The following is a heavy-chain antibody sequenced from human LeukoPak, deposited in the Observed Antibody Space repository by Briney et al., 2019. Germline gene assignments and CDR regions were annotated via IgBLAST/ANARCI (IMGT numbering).Heavy chain of an antibody. Sequence: SETLSLTCTVSGGSISSYYWSWIRQPPGKGLEWIGYIYYSGSTNYNPPLKSRVTISVDTSKNQFSLKLSSVTAADTAVCYCARGGGGSGYLRYYYYYMDVRGKGTTVTVSS. V-gene: IGHV4-59*01. J-gene: IGHJ6*03. CDR3: ARGGGGSGYLRYYYYYMDV. D-gene: IGHD3-22*01. CDR1: GGSISSYY. CDR2: IYYSGST.